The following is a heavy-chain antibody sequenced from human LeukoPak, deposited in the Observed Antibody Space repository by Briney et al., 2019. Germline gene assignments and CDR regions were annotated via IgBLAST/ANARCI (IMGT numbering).Heavy chain of an antibody. CDR2: ITGRGDST. J-gene: IGHJ4*02. CDR1: GFTFSSYA. Sequence: GGSLRLSCAASGFTFSSYAMTWVRQAPGKGLEWVAAITGRGDSTYYADSVKGRFTISRDNSRNTLYLQMKSLRAEDTAIYYCAKDHLSSSGWFPDYWGQGTLVTVSS. CDR3: AKDHLSSSGWFPDY. D-gene: IGHD6-19*01. V-gene: IGHV3-23*01.